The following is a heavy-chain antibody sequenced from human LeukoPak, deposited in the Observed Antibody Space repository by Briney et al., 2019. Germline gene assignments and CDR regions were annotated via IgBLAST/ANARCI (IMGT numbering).Heavy chain of an antibody. CDR3: AKEAWYSGSYYFDY. D-gene: IGHD1-26*01. CDR1: GFTFDDYA. J-gene: IGHJ4*02. Sequence: GRSLRLSCAASGFTFDDYAMHWVRQAPGKGLEWVSGISWDSGSIGYADSVKGRFTISRDNAKNSLYLQMNSLRAEDTALYYCAKEAWYSGSYYFDYWGQGTLVTVSS. V-gene: IGHV3-9*01. CDR2: ISWDSGSI.